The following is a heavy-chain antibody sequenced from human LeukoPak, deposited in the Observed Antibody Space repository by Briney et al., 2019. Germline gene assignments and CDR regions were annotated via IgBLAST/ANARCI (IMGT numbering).Heavy chain of an antibody. J-gene: IGHJ3*02. V-gene: IGHV3-48*02. CDR2: ISSSSSTI. CDR1: GFTFSSYS. CDR3: ARGRSIGYDSSGRAFDI. Sequence: GGSLRLSCAASGFTFSSYSMNWVRQAPGKGLEWVSYISSSSSTIYYADSVKGRFTISRDNAKNSLYLQMNSLRDEDTAVYYCARGRSIGYDSSGRAFDIWGQGTMVTVSS. D-gene: IGHD3-22*01.